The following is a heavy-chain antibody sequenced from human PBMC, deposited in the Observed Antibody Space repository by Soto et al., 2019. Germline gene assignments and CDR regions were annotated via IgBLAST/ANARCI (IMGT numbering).Heavy chain of an antibody. CDR2: INSDGTST. V-gene: IGHV3-74*01. Sequence: GGSLRLSCAASGFTFSSYWMHWVRQGPGKGLVWVSRINSDGTSTFYADSVKGRFTISRDNAKNVLYLQINSLRDEDTAVYYCARGIRNCYGSDYWGQGTLVTVS. CDR3: ARGIRNCYGSDY. D-gene: IGHD3-10*01. CDR1: GFTFSSYW. J-gene: IGHJ4*02.